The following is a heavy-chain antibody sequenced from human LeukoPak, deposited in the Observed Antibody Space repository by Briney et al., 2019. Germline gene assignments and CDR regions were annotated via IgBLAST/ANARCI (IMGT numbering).Heavy chain of an antibody. Sequence: GGSLRLSCAASGFSFNDYGFIWVRQTPGKGLEWVSGINWNGGSTGHADSVKGRFTISRDNAKNSLYLQMNSLRAEDTAVYYCARGRDKPDYYDSSGYYPVGDYWGQGTLVTVSS. V-gene: IGHV3-20*04. CDR2: INWNGGST. D-gene: IGHD3-22*01. J-gene: IGHJ4*02. CDR3: ARGRDKPDYYDSSGYYPVGDY. CDR1: GFSFNDYG.